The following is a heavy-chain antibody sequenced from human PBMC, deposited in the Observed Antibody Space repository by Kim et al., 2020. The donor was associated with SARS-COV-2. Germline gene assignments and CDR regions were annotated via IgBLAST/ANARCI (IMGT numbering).Heavy chain of an antibody. CDR3: ARDLIETTVVGYYYYGMDV. CDR2: IYYSGST. J-gene: IGHJ6*02. CDR1: GGSVSSGSYY. D-gene: IGHD4-17*01. Sequence: SETLSLTCTVSGGSVSSGSYYWSWIRQPPGKGLEWIGYIYYSGSTNYNPSLKSRVTISVDTSKNQFSLKLSSVTAADTAVYYCARDLIETTVVGYYYYGMDVWGQGTTVTVSS. V-gene: IGHV4-61*01.